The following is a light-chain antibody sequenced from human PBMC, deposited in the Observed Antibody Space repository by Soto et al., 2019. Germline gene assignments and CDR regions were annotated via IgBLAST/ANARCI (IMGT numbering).Light chain of an antibody. CDR1: QDVGNF. CDR3: QQYNSYSRT. J-gene: IGKJ5*01. CDR2: AAS. V-gene: IGKV1-16*01. Sequence: QMTQSPSSLSASIGDRVTISCQASQDVGNFLNWYQQKSGKAPKVLIYAASNLQSGVPSRFSGSGSGTDFTLTISSLQPDDFATYYCQQYNSYSRTFGQGTRLEIK.